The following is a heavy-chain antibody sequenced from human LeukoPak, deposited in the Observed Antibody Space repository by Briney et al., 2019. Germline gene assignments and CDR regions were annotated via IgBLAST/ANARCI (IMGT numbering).Heavy chain of an antibody. Sequence: GGSLRLSCAASGFTFSNYAMSWVRQAPGKGLEWVSAISGSGGSTYYADSVKGRFTISRDNSENTLYLQMNSLRAEDTAVYYCAKEAGILTGYYNFDYWGQGTLVTVSS. CDR1: GFTFSNYA. V-gene: IGHV3-23*01. CDR2: ISGSGGST. J-gene: IGHJ4*02. D-gene: IGHD3-9*01. CDR3: AKEAGILTGYYNFDY.